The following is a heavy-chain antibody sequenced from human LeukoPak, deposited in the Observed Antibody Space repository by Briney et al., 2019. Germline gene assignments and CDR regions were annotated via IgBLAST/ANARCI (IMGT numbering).Heavy chain of an antibody. V-gene: IGHV3-23*01. D-gene: IGHD4-23*01. Sequence: GGSLRLSCAASGFTFSSYAMSWVRQAPGKGLEWISAISGSGGSTYYADSVKGRLTISRDNSKTTLYLQMTSLRAEDTAVYYCAKVYGGNSYAFDIWGQGTMVTVSS. CDR2: ISGSGGST. CDR3: AKVYGGNSYAFDI. CDR1: GFTFSSYA. J-gene: IGHJ3*02.